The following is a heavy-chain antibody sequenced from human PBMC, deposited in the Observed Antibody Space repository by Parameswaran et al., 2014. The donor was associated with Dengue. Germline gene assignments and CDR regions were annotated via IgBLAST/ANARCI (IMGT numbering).Heavy chain of an antibody. CDR2: ISSSGSTI. D-gene: IGHD3-10*01. Sequence: VRQMPGKGLEWVSYISSSGSTIYYADSVKGRFTISRDNAKNSLYLQMNSLRAEDTAVYYCARDFQGAPGFYYYYMDVWGQGTTVTVSS. V-gene: IGHV3-48*03. CDR3: ARDFQGAPGFYYYYMDV. J-gene: IGHJ6*03.